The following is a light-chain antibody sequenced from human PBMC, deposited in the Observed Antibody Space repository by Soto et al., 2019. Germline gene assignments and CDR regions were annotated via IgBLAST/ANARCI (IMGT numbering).Light chain of an antibody. CDR2: DAS. Sequence: IVLTQSPATLSLSPGDTATLSCRASESTSGYLAWYQQKPGQAPRLLIYDASNRATGIPARFSGSGSGTDFTLTISSLEPEDFAVYYCQQRSNIFGPGTKVDIK. CDR3: QQRSNI. CDR1: ESTSGY. J-gene: IGKJ3*01. V-gene: IGKV3-11*01.